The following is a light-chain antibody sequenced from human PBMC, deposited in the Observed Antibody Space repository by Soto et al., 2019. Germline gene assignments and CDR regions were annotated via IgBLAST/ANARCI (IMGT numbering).Light chain of an antibody. V-gene: IGKV1-39*01. CDR1: QSISSY. CDR2: AAS. Sequence: DIQMTQSPSSLSASVGDRVTITCRASQSISSYLNWYQQKLGKAPKLLIYAASSLHSGVPSRFSGSGSGTDFTLTISSLQPEDFATYYCQQSYSSLFTFGPGTKVDIK. CDR3: QQSYSSLFT. J-gene: IGKJ3*01.